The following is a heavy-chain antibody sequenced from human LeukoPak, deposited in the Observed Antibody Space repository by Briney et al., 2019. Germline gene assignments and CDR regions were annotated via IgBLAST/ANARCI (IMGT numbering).Heavy chain of an antibody. Sequence: GGSLRLACAASGFTFNSYSMNWVRQAPGKGLEWVSSISSSSSSIYYSDSVKGRFKISRENAMKSLYLQLNSLRVEDTAVYYCARGREGVAARWWVEEPRWYFFDPWGQGTLVTVSS. V-gene: IGHV3-21*01. CDR3: ARGREGVAARWWVEEPRWYFFDP. CDR2: ISSSSSSI. CDR1: GFTFNSYS. D-gene: IGHD6-6*01. J-gene: IGHJ5*02.